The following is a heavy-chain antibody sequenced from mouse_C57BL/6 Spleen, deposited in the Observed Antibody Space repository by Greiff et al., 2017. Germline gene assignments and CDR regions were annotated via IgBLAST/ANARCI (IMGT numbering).Heavy chain of an antibody. CDR3: VRWGRWYVDV. CDR1: GYAFSNYW. J-gene: IGHJ1*03. Sequence: VKLMESGAELVKPGASVKISCKASGYAFSNYWMNWVKQRPGKGLEWIGQIYPGDGDTNYNGKFKGKATLTADKSSSTAYMQLSSLTSGDSAVYLCVRWGRWYVDVWGTGTTVTVSS. V-gene: IGHV1-80*01. CDR2: IYPGDGDT.